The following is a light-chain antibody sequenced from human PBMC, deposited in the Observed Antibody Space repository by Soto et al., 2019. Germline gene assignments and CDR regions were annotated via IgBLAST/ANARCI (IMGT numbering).Light chain of an antibody. CDR1: TSDVGSHNF. Sequence: QSALTQSASVSGSPGQSITISCTGTTSDVGSHNFVSWYQQLPGKAPKLLIYEVTNRPSGTSNRFSVSKSGNTASLTISGLQAEDEADYYCSSFTNSILVFGGGTQLTVL. CDR3: SSFTNSILV. CDR2: EVT. J-gene: IGLJ3*02. V-gene: IGLV2-14*01.